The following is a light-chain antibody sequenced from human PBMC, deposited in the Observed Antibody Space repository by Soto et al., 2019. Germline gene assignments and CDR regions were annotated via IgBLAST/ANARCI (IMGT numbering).Light chain of an antibody. J-gene: IGLJ1*01. CDR2: EDS. CDR1: NIGSES. CDR3: QVWDSSRDHFV. V-gene: IGLV3-21*02. Sequence: SYELTQPPSVSVAPGQTARITCGGNNIGSESVHWYQQKPGQAPVLVLYEDSGRPSGIPERFSGSSSGNTATLTISRVEAGDEADYYCQVWDSSRDHFVFGTGTKVTAL.